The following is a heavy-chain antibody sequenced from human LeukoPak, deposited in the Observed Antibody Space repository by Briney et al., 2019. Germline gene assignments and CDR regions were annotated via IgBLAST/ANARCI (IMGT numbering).Heavy chain of an antibody. J-gene: IGHJ4*02. CDR1: GGSISTFF. V-gene: IGHV4-59*01. CDR2: IHSSGST. CDR3: ASDERSFWYEY. Sequence: SETLSLTCTVSGGSISTFFWTWIRQPPGKGLEWIGYIHSSGSTEYNPSLKSRVTMSVDTSKNQFSLKLSSMTTADTGVYYCASDERSFWYEYWGQGTLVTVSS. D-gene: IGHD6-13*01.